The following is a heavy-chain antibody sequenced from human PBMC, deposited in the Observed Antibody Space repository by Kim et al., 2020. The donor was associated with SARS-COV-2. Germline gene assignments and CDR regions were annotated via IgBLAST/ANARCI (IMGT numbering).Heavy chain of an antibody. CDR1: GFTFSSYG. Sequence: GGSLRLSCAASGFTFSSYGMHWVRQAPGKGLEWVAVIWYDGSNKYYADSVKGRFTISRDNSKNTLYLQMNSLRAEDTAVYYCAREGRYCSSTSCYDFLYYYGMDVWGQGTTVTVSS. CDR3: AREGRYCSSTSCYDFLYYYGMDV. CDR2: IWYDGSNK. D-gene: IGHD2-2*01. J-gene: IGHJ6*02. V-gene: IGHV3-33*01.